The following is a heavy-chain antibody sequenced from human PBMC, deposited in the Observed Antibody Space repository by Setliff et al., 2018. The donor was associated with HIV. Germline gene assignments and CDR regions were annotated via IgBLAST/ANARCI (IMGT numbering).Heavy chain of an antibody. CDR3: ARVGPPDFWSGSFQH. CDR2: IIPIFATA. V-gene: IGHV1-69*13. J-gene: IGHJ1*01. CDR1: GGTFSTYA. Sequence: SVKVSCKASGGTFSTYAISWVRQAPGQGLEWMGGIIPIFATANYAQKFQGRVTITADESTSTAYMELSSLRSEDTAVYYCARVGPPDFWSGSFQHWGQGTLVTVSS. D-gene: IGHD3-3*01.